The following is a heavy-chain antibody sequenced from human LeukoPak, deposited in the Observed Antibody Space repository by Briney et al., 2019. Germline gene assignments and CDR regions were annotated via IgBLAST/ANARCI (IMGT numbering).Heavy chain of an antibody. V-gene: IGHV4-38-2*02. J-gene: IGHJ4*02. CDR2: IYHSGTT. CDR3: ARRSYSLDY. CDR1: GYSITSGFY. Sequence: SETLSLTCTVSGYSITSGFYWGWIRLPPGKGLEWIGTIYHSGTTYYNPSLKSRVTISVDTSKNQFSLKLSSVTAADTAVYYCARRSYSLDYWGQGTLVTVSS. D-gene: IGHD6-13*01.